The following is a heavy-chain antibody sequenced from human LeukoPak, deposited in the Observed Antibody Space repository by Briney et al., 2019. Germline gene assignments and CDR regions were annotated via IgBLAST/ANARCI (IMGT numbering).Heavy chain of an antibody. CDR2: ISGSGGST. Sequence: PGRSLRLSCAASGFTFSSYAMSWVRQAPGKGLEWVSAISGSGGSTYYADPVKGRFTISRDNPRNTLYLQMNSLRAEDTAVYFCAKRGVVIRVILVGFHKQAYYFDSWGQGALVTVSS. V-gene: IGHV3-23*01. CDR3: AKRGVVIRVILVGFHKQAYYFDS. CDR1: GFTFSSYA. D-gene: IGHD3-22*01. J-gene: IGHJ4*02.